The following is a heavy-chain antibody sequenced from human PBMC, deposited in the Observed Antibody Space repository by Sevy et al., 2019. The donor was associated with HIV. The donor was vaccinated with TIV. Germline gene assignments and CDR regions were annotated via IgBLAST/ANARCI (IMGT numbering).Heavy chain of an antibody. D-gene: IGHD3-22*01. J-gene: IGHJ4*02. CDR2: FDPEDGEI. V-gene: IGHV1-24*01. Sequence: ASVKVSCKISGNTLTGLSMHWVRQAPGKGLEWMVGFDPEDGEIIYAQKFQGRVTLTEDTSTDTAYMELSSLRSEDTAVYYCASSMDYYESHGPNFNYWGQGILVTVSS. CDR1: GNTLTGLS. CDR3: ASSMDYYESHGPNFNY.